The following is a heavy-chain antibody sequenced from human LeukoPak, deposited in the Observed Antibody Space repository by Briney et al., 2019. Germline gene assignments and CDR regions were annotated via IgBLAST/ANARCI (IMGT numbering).Heavy chain of an antibody. CDR2: ISSSGSTR. CDR3: VRTGVLWWGRRVCYFDY. Sequence: GGSLRLSCAASGFIFSAFEMNWVRQAPGKGLEWVSYISSSGSTRYYADPVKGRFSISRDNAKNSLYLQLNSLRAEDTAVYYCVRTGVLWWGRRVCYFDYWGQGTLVTVSS. D-gene: IGHD2-21*01. J-gene: IGHJ4*02. V-gene: IGHV3-48*03. CDR1: GFIFSAFE.